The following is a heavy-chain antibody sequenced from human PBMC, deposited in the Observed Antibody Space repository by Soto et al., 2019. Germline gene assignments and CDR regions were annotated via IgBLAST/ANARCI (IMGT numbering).Heavy chain of an antibody. CDR1: GYTFTSYG. V-gene: IGHV1-18*01. Sequence: QVHLVQSGAEVMKPGASVHISCKASGYTFTSYGLSWVRQAPGQGLEWMGWISAHNGKINYAQKFQGRVTMTTDTSTSTAYMELRSLRSADTAVYYWARDTYYYGSGGCTLWGQGTLVTVSS. J-gene: IGHJ4*02. CDR3: ARDTYYYGSGGCTL. CDR2: ISAHNGKI. D-gene: IGHD3-22*01.